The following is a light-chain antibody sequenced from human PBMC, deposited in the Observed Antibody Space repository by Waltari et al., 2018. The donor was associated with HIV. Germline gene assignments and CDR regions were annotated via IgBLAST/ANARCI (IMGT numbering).Light chain of an antibody. CDR2: DVS. V-gene: IGLV2-11*01. J-gene: IGLJ2*01. Sequence: QSALTQPRSVSGSPGQSVTISCTGTSSDVGGYNYVSWYQQHPGTAPKFMIYDVSKGPAGVPGRCSGSKSGNTASLTISGLQAEDEADYYCCSYAGNYTFVFGGGTKLTVL. CDR3: CSYAGNYTFV. CDR1: SSDVGGYNY.